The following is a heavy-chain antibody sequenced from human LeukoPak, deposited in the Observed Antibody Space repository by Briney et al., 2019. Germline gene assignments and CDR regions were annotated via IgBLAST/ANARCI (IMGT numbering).Heavy chain of an antibody. V-gene: IGHV1-18*01. Sequence: ASVKDSCKASGYTFTDYAIHWVRQAPGQRLEWMGWISAYNGNTNYAQKLQGRVTMTTDTSTSTAYMELRSLRSGDTAVYYCARVVADDAFDIWGQGTMVTVSS. CDR1: GYTFTDYA. J-gene: IGHJ3*02. D-gene: IGHD2-15*01. CDR3: ARVVADDAFDI. CDR2: ISAYNGNT.